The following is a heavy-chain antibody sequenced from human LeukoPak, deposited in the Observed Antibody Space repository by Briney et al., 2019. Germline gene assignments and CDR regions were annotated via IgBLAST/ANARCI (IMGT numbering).Heavy chain of an antibody. V-gene: IGHV4-34*01. D-gene: IGHD3-10*01. CDR2: INHSGST. CDR3: ASGGSGSYYYYYYMDV. Sequence: SETLSLTCAVYGGSFSGYYWSWIRQPPGKGLEWIGEINHSGSTNYNPSLKSRVTISVDTSKNQFSLKLSSVTAADTAVYYCASGGSGSYYYYYYMDVWGKGTTVTVSS. CDR1: GGSFSGYY. J-gene: IGHJ6*03.